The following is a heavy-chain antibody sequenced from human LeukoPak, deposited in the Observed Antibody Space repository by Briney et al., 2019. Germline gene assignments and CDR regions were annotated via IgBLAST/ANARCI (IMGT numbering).Heavy chain of an antibody. CDR2: IYYSGST. CDR3: ARHGKYYYYGMDV. CDR1: GGSISSNY. V-gene: IGHV4-59*08. J-gene: IGHJ6*02. Sequence: PSETPSLTCTVSGGSISSNYWSWIRQPPGKGLEWIGYIYYSGSTNSNPALKGRITISVDTSKNQFSLKLSSVTAADTAVYYCARHGKYYYYGMDVWGQGTTVTVSS. D-gene: IGHD1-26*01.